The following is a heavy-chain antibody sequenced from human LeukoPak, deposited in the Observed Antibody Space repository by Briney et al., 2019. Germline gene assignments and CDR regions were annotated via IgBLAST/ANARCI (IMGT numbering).Heavy chain of an antibody. Sequence: GGSLRLSCAASGFTFSSYAMTWVRQAPGKGLEWVPTISVSGGSTYYADSVKGRFTISRDNSKNTLYLQMNSLRAEDTAVYYCAKAPTPFGVVNWFDPWGQGTLVTVSS. CDR2: ISVSGGST. CDR3: AKAPTPFGVVNWFDP. V-gene: IGHV3-23*01. D-gene: IGHD3-3*01. J-gene: IGHJ5*02. CDR1: GFTFSSYA.